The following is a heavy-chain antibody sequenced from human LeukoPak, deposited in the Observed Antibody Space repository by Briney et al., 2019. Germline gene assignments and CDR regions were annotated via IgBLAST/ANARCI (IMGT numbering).Heavy chain of an antibody. D-gene: IGHD5-18*01. CDR1: GFTFSSYA. Sequence: GGSLRLSCAASGFTFSSYAMSWVRQAPGKGLEWVSAISSSGSTIYYADSVKGRFTISRDNAKNSLYLQMNSLRAEDTAVYYCARDQKSYGPQSRSGYYFDYWGQGTLVTVSS. CDR3: ARDQKSYGPQSRSGYYFDY. V-gene: IGHV3-21*04. CDR2: ISSSGSTI. J-gene: IGHJ4*02.